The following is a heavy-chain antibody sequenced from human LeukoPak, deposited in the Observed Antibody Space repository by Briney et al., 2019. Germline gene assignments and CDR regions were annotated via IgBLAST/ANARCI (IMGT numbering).Heavy chain of an antibody. Sequence: GASVKVSCKASGYTFTSYDINWVRQATGQGLEWMGWMNPNSGNTGYAQKFQGRVTMTRDTSISTAYMELTRLRSDDTAVYYCAKNYGSGSFWGFDPWGQGTLVTVSS. CDR1: GYTFTSYD. CDR3: AKNYGSGSFWGFDP. CDR2: MNPNSGNT. J-gene: IGHJ5*02. V-gene: IGHV1-8*01. D-gene: IGHD3-10*01.